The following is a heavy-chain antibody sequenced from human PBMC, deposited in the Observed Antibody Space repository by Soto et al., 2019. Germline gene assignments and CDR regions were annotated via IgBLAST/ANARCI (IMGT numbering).Heavy chain of an antibody. V-gene: IGHV4-39*01. CDR1: GGSVISTSYY. J-gene: IGHJ4*02. D-gene: IGHD2-8*02. Sequence: QLQLQESGPGLVKPSETLALTCIVSGGSVISTSYYWGWIRQPPGKGLEYIGSIYYRGRTYYNPSLKSRVTISVDTSKNQFSLKLNSVTAADTAVYYCFLATTGTDPDYWGQGTLVAVSS. CDR3: FLATTGTDPDY. CDR2: IYYRGRT.